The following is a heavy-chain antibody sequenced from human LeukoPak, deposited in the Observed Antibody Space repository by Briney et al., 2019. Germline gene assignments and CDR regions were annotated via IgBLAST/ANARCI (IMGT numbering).Heavy chain of an antibody. CDR2: INPNSGGT. V-gene: IGHV1-2*02. D-gene: IGHD1-14*01. J-gene: IGHJ4*02. CDR3: ARFSRRPGGFDY. Sequence: DSVKVSCKASGYTFTGYYMHWVRQAPGQGLEWMGWINPNSGGTNYAQKYHGRVTMTRDTSISTAYMERSRLRSDDTALHYCARFSRRPGGFDYWGQATLLTV. CDR1: GYTFTGYY.